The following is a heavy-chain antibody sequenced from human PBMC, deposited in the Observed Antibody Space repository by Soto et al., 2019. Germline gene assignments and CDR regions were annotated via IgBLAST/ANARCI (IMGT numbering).Heavy chain of an antibody. D-gene: IGHD2-21*01. CDR2: IMYDGNTE. J-gene: IGHJ5*02. Sequence: LRLSCAASGFVFGSYAMHWVRQAPGKGLEWVAVIMYDGNTEYCADSVKGRFTLSRDNSKNILSVQMNSLRAEDTAVYYCTRPTCDGGNCYFAHWGRGTLVTVSS. CDR3: TRPTCDGGNCYFAH. V-gene: IGHV3-30-3*01. CDR1: GFVFGSYA.